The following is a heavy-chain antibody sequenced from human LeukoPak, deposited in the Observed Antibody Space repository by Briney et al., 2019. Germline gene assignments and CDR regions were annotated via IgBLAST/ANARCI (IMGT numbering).Heavy chain of an antibody. CDR2: IKSKTDGGTT. J-gene: IGHJ4*02. D-gene: IGHD4-17*01. CDR3: AAVSVDYGDSSFDF. CDR1: GFTFSNAW. Sequence: PGGSLRLSCAASGFTFSNAWMSWVRQAPGKGLEWVGRIKSKTDGGTTDYAEPVKGRFTISRGDSKKTLYLQMNSLKTEDTALYYCAAVSVDYGDSSFDFWGQGTLVTVSS. V-gene: IGHV3-15*01.